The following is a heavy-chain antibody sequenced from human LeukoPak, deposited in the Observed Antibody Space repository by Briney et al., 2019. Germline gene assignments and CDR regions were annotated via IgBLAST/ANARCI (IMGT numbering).Heavy chain of an antibody. Sequence: PGGSLRLSCAASGFTVSSNYMSWVRQAPGKGLEWVAYINSISTIIYYADSVKGRFTISRDNSENTLFLQMNSLRAEDTAVYYCAKEPREYCSSTSCPNWFDSWGQGTLGAVSS. V-gene: IGHV3-48*01. CDR1: GFTVSSNY. D-gene: IGHD2-2*01. CDR2: INSISTII. CDR3: AKEPREYCSSTSCPNWFDS. J-gene: IGHJ5*01.